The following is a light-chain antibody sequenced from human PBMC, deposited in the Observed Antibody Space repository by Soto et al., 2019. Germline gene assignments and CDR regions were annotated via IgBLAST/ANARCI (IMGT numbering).Light chain of an antibody. CDR1: QSISSW. Sequence: DIQMTQSPSTLSASVGDRVTITCRASQSISSWLAWYQQKPGKAPKLLIYKASSLESGVPSRFSGSGSGTEFTLTISILQHDDFATYYWQQSNSLSFGQGTKLEIK. J-gene: IGKJ2*01. CDR3: QQSNSLS. V-gene: IGKV1-5*03. CDR2: KAS.